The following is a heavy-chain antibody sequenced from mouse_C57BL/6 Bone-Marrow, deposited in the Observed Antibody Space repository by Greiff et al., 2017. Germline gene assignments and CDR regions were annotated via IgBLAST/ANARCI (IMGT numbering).Heavy chain of an antibody. CDR2: LLPGSGRT. CDR3: ARSAPSYYYGST. J-gene: IGHJ3*01. CDR1: GYTFTGYW. D-gene: IGHD1-1*01. V-gene: IGHV1-9*01. Sequence: QVQLQQSGAELMKPGASVKLSCKATGYTFTGYWIEWVKQRPGHGLEWIGELLPGSGRTNYNEKFKGKATFTADTSSSTADMQLSSLTTEDSAIYDCARSAPSYYYGSTWGQGTLVTVSA.